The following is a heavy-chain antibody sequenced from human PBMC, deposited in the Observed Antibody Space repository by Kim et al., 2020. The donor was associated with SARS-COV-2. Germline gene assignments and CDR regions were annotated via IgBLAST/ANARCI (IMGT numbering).Heavy chain of an antibody. J-gene: IGHJ6*02. CDR3: ARIPENGSGLGARYYYGMDV. CDR2: IWYDGSNK. CDR1: GFTFSSYG. D-gene: IGHD3-10*01. V-gene: IGHV3-33*01. Sequence: GGSLRLSCAASGFTFSSYGMHWVRQAPGKGLEWVAVIWYDGSNKYYADSVKGRFTISRDNSKNTLYLQMNSLRAEDTAVYYCARIPENGSGLGARYYYGMDVWGQGTTVTVSS.